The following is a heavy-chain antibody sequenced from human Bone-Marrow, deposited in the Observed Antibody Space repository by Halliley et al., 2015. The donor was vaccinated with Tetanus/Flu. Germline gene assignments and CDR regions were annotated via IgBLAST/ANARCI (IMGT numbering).Heavy chain of an antibody. Sequence: GAEWVAIIKQDGRGLHYVDSVKGRFTISRDNARISLYLQMNSLRAEDTAVYYCAVGAGWTINYWGQGTLVTVSS. V-gene: IGHV3-7*03. J-gene: IGHJ4*02. D-gene: IGHD3-10*01. CDR3: AVGAGWTINY. CDR2: IKQDGRGL.